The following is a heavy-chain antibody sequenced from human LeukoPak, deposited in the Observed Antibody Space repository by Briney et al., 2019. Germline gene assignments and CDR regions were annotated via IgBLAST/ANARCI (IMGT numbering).Heavy chain of an antibody. D-gene: IGHD5-18*01. CDR1: GYTFTGYY. CDR3: VRGRIQLWAPHFDY. CDR2: INPNSGGT. V-gene: IGHV1-2*02. Sequence: ASVKVSCKASGYTFTGYYMHWVRQAPGQGLEWMGWINPNSGGTNYAQKFQGRVTMTRDTSISTAYMELSRLRSDDTAVYYCVRGRIQLWAPHFDYWGQGTLVTVSS. J-gene: IGHJ4*02.